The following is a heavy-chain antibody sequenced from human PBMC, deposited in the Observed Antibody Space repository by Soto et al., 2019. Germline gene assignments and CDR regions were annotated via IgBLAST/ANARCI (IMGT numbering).Heavy chain of an antibody. CDR3: ATDRGDC. J-gene: IGHJ4*02. CDR1: GITFSNAW. Sequence: GGSLRLSCAASGITFSNAWMIWVRQAPGKGLEWVGRIQRISQGGTRDYAAPVKGRFTISRDDSESTIYLQMNSLRIDDTAVYYCATDRGDCWGQGTLVTVSS. V-gene: IGHV3-15*01. CDR2: IQRISQGGTR.